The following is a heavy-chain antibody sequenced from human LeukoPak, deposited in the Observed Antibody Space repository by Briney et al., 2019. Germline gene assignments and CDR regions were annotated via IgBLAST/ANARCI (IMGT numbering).Heavy chain of an antibody. CDR3: ARDPLLDWIGYSNWFDP. J-gene: IGHJ5*02. Sequence: APVKLSCKASGYTFTSSGISWVRQAPRQRLECMGWISAYNGNTNYAPKLPGRVTMTTDTSTTTAYMELRSLRSDDTAVYYCARDPLLDWIGYSNWFDPWGQGTLVTVSS. CDR1: GYTFTSSG. V-gene: IGHV1-18*01. CDR2: ISAYNGNT. D-gene: IGHD3-3*01.